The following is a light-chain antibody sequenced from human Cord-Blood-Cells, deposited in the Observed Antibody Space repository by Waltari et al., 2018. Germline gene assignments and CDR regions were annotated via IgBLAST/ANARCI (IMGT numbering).Light chain of an antibody. CDR3: QQSYSTPRLT. V-gene: IGKV1-39*01. CDR1: QSISSY. Sequence: DIQMTQSPSPLSASVGHRVTITCRASQSISSYLNWYQQKPGKAPKLLIYAASSLQSGVPSRFSGSGSGTDFTLTISSLQPEDFATYYCQQSYSTPRLTFGPGTKVDIK. J-gene: IGKJ3*01. CDR2: AAS.